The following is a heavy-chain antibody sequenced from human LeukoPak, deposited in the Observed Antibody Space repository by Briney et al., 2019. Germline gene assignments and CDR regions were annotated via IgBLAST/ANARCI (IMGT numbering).Heavy chain of an antibody. D-gene: IGHD2-2*01. Sequence: SETLSLTCTVSSGSISRYYWSWIRHSPGKGLEWIGYIYYSGSTNYNPSLKSRVTISVDTSKNQFSLRLSSVTAADTAVYYCARNITSVIPAGYFDYWGQGTLVTVSS. CDR3: ARNITSVIPAGYFDY. CDR2: IYYSGST. V-gene: IGHV4-59*08. CDR1: SGSISRYY. J-gene: IGHJ4*02.